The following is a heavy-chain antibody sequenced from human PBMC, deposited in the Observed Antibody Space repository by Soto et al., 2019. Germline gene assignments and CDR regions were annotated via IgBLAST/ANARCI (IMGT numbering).Heavy chain of an antibody. Sequence: QVQLVQSGAEVKKPGASVTVSCKASGCTFGNSAISWVRQAPGQGLEWMGGIIPIFTTPDYAQKFQGRVTITADESTSTAYVELTSLRSEDTTGYYCARDTDRLRLGGNYYYAIDGWGQGTTVTVSS. J-gene: IGHJ6*02. CDR2: IIPIFTTP. CDR1: GCTFGNSA. CDR3: ARDTDRLRLGGNYYYAIDG. D-gene: IGHD3-3*01. V-gene: IGHV1-69*12.